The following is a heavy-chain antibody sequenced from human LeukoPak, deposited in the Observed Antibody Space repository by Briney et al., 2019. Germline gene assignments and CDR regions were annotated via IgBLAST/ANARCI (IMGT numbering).Heavy chain of an antibody. CDR1: GGSISSYY. Sequence: PSETLSLTCTVSGGSISSYYWSWIRQPPGKGLEWIGYIYYSGSTNYNPSLKSRVTISVDTSKNQFSLKLSSVTAADTAVYYCARGLVVVSNLYYFDYWGQGTLVTVSS. CDR3: ARGLVVVSNLYYFDY. CDR2: IYYSGST. J-gene: IGHJ4*02. D-gene: IGHD3-22*01. V-gene: IGHV4-59*08.